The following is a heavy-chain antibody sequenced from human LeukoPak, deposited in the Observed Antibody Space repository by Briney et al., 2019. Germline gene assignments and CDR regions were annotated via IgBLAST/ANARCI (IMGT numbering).Heavy chain of an antibody. CDR1: GFTFSRYA. CDR3: AKEYYDILTGYYTY. D-gene: IGHD3-9*01. J-gene: IGHJ4*02. V-gene: IGHV3-23*01. Sequence: GSLRLSCAASGFTFSRYAMSWVRQAPGKGLEWVSAISGSGGSTYYADSVKGRFTISRDNSKNTLYLQMNSLRAEDTAVYYSAKEYYDILTGYYTYWGQGTLVTVSS. CDR2: ISGSGGST.